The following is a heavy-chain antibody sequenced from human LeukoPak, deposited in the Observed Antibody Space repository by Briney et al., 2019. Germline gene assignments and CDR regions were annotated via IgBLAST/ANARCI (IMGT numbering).Heavy chain of an antibody. Sequence: ASVKVSCKASGGTFTSYDMHWVRQAPGQGLEWMGIINPSGGYTSYTNYAQKFQGRVTMTRDMSTSTVYMELSSLRSEDTAVYYCARDYQGFDYWGQGTLVTVSS. V-gene: IGHV1-46*01. CDR3: ARDYQGFDY. J-gene: IGHJ4*02. CDR1: GGTFTSYD. D-gene: IGHD2-2*01. CDR2: INPSGGYT.